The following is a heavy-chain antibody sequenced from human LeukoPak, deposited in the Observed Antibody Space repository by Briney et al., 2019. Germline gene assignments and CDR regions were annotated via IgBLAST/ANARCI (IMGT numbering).Heavy chain of an antibody. D-gene: IGHD6-6*01. CDR1: GFTFSSYY. Sequence: GGTLTLSCAASGFTFSSYYMHWVRQPPGKGLVWVGRINSDGSSTSEPDSVKRRLTISRDKATHTMYVQINSLRAEATAVYFCARDSLGAIEYSSSSLDHWGQGTLVTVST. V-gene: IGHV3-74*01. CDR3: ARDSLGAIEYSSSSLDH. J-gene: IGHJ4*02. CDR2: INSDGSST.